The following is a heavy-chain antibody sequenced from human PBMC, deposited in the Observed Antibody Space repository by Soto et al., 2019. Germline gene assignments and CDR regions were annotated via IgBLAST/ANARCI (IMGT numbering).Heavy chain of an antibody. CDR3: AHRALSGSRYYFDF. CDR2: ISWDDNK. D-gene: IGHD1-26*01. CDR1: GFSLNTRAVG. Sequence: QITLKESGPTLVKPTQTLTLTCSLSGFSLNTRAVGVGWIRQPPGKALEWLALISWDDNKRYRPSLESRLSIAKDTSGNPVVLTMTTVDPLDTATYYCAHRALSGSRYYFDFWGLGTLVTVSS. J-gene: IGHJ4*02. V-gene: IGHV2-5*02.